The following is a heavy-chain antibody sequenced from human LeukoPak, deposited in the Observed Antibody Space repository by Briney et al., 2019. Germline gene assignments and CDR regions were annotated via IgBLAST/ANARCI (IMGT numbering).Heavy chain of an antibody. J-gene: IGHJ6*03. CDR3: ARSYTYYDILTGYYFDYYYYYMDV. D-gene: IGHD3-9*01. V-gene: IGHV1-18*01. CDR1: GYTFTSYG. CDR2: ISAYNGNT. Sequence: ASVKVSCKASGYTFTSYGISWVRQAPGQGLEGMGWISAYNGNTNYAQKLQGRVTMTTDTSTSTAYMELRSLRSDDTAVYYCARSYTYYDILTGYYFDYYYYYMDVWGKGTTVTISS.